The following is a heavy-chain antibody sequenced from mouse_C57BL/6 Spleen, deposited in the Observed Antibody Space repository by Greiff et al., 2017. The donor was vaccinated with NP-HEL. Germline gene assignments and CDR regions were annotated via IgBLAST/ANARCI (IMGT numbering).Heavy chain of an antibody. J-gene: IGHJ2*01. CDR2: IYPGDGDT. Sequence: VQLQQSGPELVKPGASVKISCKASGYAFSSSWMNWVKQRPGKGLEWIGRIYPGDGDTNYNGKFKGKATLTADKSSSTAYMQLSSLTSEDSAVYVCARSTVVAPSYFDYWGQGTTLTVSS. CDR3: ARSTVVAPSYFDY. D-gene: IGHD1-1*01. CDR1: GYAFSSSW. V-gene: IGHV1-82*01.